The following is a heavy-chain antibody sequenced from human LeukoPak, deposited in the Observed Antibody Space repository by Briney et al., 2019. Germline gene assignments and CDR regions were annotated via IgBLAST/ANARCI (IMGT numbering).Heavy chain of an antibody. V-gene: IGHV3-74*01. CDR1: GFTLSSYW. Sequence: PGGSLRLSCAASGFTLSSYWTHWVRQAPGKGLVWVSGINSDGSRKSYADSVKGRFTIFRDNAKNTLYLQMNSLRAEDTAVYYCARGAGGYFDYWGQGTLVTVSS. CDR2: INSDGSRK. CDR3: ARGAGGYFDY. J-gene: IGHJ4*02. D-gene: IGHD6-19*01.